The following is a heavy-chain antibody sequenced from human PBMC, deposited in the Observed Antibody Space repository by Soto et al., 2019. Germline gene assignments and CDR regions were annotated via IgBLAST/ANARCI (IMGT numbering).Heavy chain of an antibody. Sequence: ASVKVSCKASGYTFTSYYMHWVRQAPGQGLEWMGIINPSGGSTSYAQKFQGRVTMTRDTSTRTVYMELSSLRSEDTAVYYCARVTPRYDSSGLRYADFDYWGQGTLVTVSS. CDR2: INPSGGST. J-gene: IGHJ4*02. CDR3: ARVTPRYDSSGLRYADFDY. D-gene: IGHD3-22*01. V-gene: IGHV1-46*01. CDR1: GYTFTSYY.